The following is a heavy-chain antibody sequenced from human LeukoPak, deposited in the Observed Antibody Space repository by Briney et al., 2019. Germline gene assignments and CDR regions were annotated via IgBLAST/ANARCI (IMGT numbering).Heavy chain of an antibody. CDR3: AKGYYEIHDAFDI. CDR1: GFTFSTYA. V-gene: IGHV3-30*04. D-gene: IGHD3-9*01. J-gene: IGHJ3*02. Sequence: PGGSLRLSCAVSGFTFSTYAMHWVRQAPGKGLDWVAFISYDGRNKYYADSVKGRFTISRDNSKNTLFLQMNSLRAEDTAVYYCAKGYYEIHDAFDIWGQGTMVTVSS. CDR2: ISYDGRNK.